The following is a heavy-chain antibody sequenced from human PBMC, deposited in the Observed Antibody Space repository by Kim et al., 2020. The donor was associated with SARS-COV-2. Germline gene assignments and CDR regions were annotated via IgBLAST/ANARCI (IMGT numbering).Heavy chain of an antibody. CDR2: ISWNSGSI. J-gene: IGHJ4*02. Sequence: GGSLRLSCAASGFTFDDYAMHWVRQAPGKGLEWVSGISWNSGSIGYADSVKGRFTISRDNAKNSLYLHVNSLRAEDTAFYYCDSGELVHIDYWGQGNLVTVSA. V-gene: IGHV3-9*01. CDR1: GFTFDDYA. D-gene: IGHD6-13*01. CDR3: DSGELVHIDY.